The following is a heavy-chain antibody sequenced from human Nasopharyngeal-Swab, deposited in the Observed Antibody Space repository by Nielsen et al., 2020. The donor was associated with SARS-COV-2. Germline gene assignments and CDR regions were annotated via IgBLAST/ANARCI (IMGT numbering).Heavy chain of an antibody. Sequence: GSLRLSCAASGFTFSSSAISWVRQAPGKGLEWVSVTEIGGTTHYADSVKGRFSISRDSSTNTLYLQMNNVRAEDTAVYYCARDLGGGYCTTTNCPGSWGQGTLVTVSS. CDR1: GFTFSSSA. J-gene: IGHJ1*01. D-gene: IGHD2-2*01. CDR3: ARDLGGGYCTTTNCPGS. CDR2: TEIGGTT. V-gene: IGHV3-53*01.